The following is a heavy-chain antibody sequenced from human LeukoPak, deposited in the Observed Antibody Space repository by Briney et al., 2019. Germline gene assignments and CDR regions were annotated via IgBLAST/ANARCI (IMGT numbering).Heavy chain of an antibody. V-gene: IGHV3-7*01. Sequence: PGGSLRLSCAASGFTFRNFWMSWARQAPGKGLEWVATIKEDGTEKYYVDSVKGRFTISRDNAKNSLYLQMNSLRAEDTAVYYCARLDYWGQGTLVTVSS. CDR1: GFTFRNFW. CDR3: ARLDY. CDR2: IKEDGTEK. J-gene: IGHJ4*02.